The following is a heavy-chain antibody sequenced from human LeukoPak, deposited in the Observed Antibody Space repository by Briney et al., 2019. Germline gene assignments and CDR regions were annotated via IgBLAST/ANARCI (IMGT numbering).Heavy chain of an antibody. D-gene: IGHD3-3*01. J-gene: IGHJ6*03. CDR2: IYSGGST. V-gene: IGHV3-53*01. Sequence: GGSLRLSCAVSGFTVSSNYMSWVRQAPGKGLEWVSVIYSGGSTYYADSVKGRFTISRDNSKNTLYLQMNSLRAEDTAVYYCARRGDFWSGYPPNYYYYYMDVQGKGTTVTVSS. CDR1: GFTVSSNY. CDR3: ARRGDFWSGYPPNYYYYYMDV.